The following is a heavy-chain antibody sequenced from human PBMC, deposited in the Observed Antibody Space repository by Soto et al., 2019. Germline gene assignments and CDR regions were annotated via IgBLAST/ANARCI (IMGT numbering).Heavy chain of an antibody. J-gene: IGHJ4*02. Sequence: EVQLVESGGGLVKPGGSLRLSCAASGFTFSSYSMNWVRQAPGKGLEWVSSISSSSSYIYYADSVKGRFTISRDNAKNSLYLQMNSLSAEDTAVYYCARLGTSRTIPPDYWGQGTLVTVSS. CDR3: ARLGTSRTIPPDY. D-gene: IGHD2-2*01. V-gene: IGHV3-21*01. CDR2: ISSSSSYI. CDR1: GFTFSSYS.